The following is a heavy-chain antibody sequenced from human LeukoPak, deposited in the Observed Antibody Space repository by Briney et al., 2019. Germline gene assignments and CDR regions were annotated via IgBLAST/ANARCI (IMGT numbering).Heavy chain of an antibody. CDR1: GFTFSSYS. CDR2: ISGSGDST. J-gene: IGHJ4*02. CDR3: AKDLQLWSFDY. V-gene: IGHV3-23*01. Sequence: GGSLRLSCAASGFTFSSYSMNWVRQAPGKGLEWVSTISGSGDSTYYADSVKGRFTISRDNSKNTLLLQMNSLRAEDTAVYYCAKDLQLWSFDYWGQGTLVTVSS. D-gene: IGHD5-18*01.